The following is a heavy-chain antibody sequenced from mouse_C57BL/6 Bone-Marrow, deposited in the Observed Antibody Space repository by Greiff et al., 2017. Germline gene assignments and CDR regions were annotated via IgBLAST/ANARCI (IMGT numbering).Heavy chain of an antibody. J-gene: IGHJ1*03. D-gene: IGHD1-1*01. CDR1: GYTFTDYY. Sequence: EVQLVESGPELVKPGASVKISCKASGYTFTDYYMNWVKQSHGKSLEWIGDINPNNGGTSYNQKFKGKATLTVDKSSSTAYMELRSLTSEDSAVYYCARGGVVGYFDVWGTGTTVTVSS. CDR3: ARGGVVGYFDV. CDR2: INPNNGGT. V-gene: IGHV1-26*01.